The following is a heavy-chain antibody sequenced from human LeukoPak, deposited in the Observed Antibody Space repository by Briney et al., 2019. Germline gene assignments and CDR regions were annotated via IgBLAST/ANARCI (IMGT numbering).Heavy chain of an antibody. D-gene: IGHD3-10*01. J-gene: IGHJ4*02. CDR3: AREGAMVRGVLDY. CDR2: IYHSGST. Sequence: SETLSLTCAVSGYSISSGYYWGWIRQPPGKGLEWIGSIYHSGSTYYNPSLKSRVTISVDTSKNQFSLKLSSVTAADTAVYYCAREGAMVRGVLDYWGQGTLATVSS. V-gene: IGHV4-38-2*02. CDR1: GYSISSGYY.